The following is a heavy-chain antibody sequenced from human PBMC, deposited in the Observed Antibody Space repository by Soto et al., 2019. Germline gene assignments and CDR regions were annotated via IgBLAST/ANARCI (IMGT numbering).Heavy chain of an antibody. Sequence: LRRSSAAARVTFKKKVKNSVPQAPGKGLEWVATISGTGGSTYYADSVKGRFTISRDNSKNTLYLQMNSLRVEDTAVYYCAKDRLGGNFDYWGQGTQVTVSS. J-gene: IGHJ4*02. CDR3: AKDRLGGNFDY. CDR1: RVTFKKKV. CDR2: ISGTGGST. V-gene: IGHV3-23*01.